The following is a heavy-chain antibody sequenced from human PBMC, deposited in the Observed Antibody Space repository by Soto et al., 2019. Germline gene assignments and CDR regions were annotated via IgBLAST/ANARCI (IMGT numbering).Heavy chain of an antibody. CDR3: ARGDSTDCSNGVCSFFYNHDMDV. CDR2: INPKSGGT. D-gene: IGHD2-8*01. J-gene: IGHJ6*02. V-gene: IGHV1-2*04. CDR1: GYTFTSYG. Sequence: ASVKVSCKASGYTFTSYGISWVRQAPGQGLEWMGWINPKSGGTSTAQKFQGWVTMTTDTSISTASMELTRLTSDDTAIYYCARGDSTDCSNGVCSFFYNHDMDVWGQGTTVTVSS.